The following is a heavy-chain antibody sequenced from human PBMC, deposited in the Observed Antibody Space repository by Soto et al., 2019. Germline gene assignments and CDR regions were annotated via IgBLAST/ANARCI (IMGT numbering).Heavy chain of an antibody. V-gene: IGHV1-18*04. CDR2: ISAYSGNT. CDR3: ARTGTAAAGNGVLNWFDP. J-gene: IGHJ5*02. Sequence: GASVKVSCKASGYTFTSYGISWVRQAPGQGLEWMGWISAYSGNTNYAQKLQGRVTMTTDTSTSTAYMELRSLRSDDTAVYYCARTGTAAAGNGVLNWFDPWGQGTLVTVPQ. CDR1: GYTFTSYG. D-gene: IGHD6-13*01.